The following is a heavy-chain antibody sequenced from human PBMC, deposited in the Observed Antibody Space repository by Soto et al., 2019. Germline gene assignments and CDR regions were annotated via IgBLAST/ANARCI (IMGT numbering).Heavy chain of an antibody. CDR2: IYYNGSP. CDR1: GGSTISGGYY. CDR3: ARGVRGYSGYEPPDY. Sequence: PSETLSLTCTVSGGSTISGGYYWSWIRQHPGKGLEWIGYIYYNGSPYYNPSLKSRVTISLDTSKNQFSMNLRSETAADTAVYYCARGVRGYSGYEPPDYWGQGTLVTVSS. V-gene: IGHV4-31*03. D-gene: IGHD5-12*01. J-gene: IGHJ4*02.